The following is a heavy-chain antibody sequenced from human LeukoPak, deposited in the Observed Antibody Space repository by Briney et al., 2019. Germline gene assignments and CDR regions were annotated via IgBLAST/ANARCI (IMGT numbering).Heavy chain of an antibody. CDR2: ISSSSSYI. J-gene: IGHJ4*02. CDR3: ARGAMSTFARFDS. V-gene: IGHV3-21*04. Sequence: GGSLRLSCAASGFTFSSYSMNWVRQAPGKGLEWVSSISSSSSYIYYADSVKGRFTISRDRSQNTLYLQMNSLRAEDTAVYYCARGAMSTFARFDSWGQGTLVSVSS. D-gene: IGHD2/OR15-2a*01. CDR1: GFTFSSYS.